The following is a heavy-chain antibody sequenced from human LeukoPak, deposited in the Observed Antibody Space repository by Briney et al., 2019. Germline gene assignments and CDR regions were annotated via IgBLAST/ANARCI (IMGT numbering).Heavy chain of an antibody. V-gene: IGHV3-23*01. CDR3: AKGTMDGGQYYYDSS. J-gene: IGHJ4*02. CDR2: ISSSGGIT. CDR1: GFTFSSYA. D-gene: IGHD3-22*01. Sequence: GGSLRLSCAASGFTFSSYAMSWVRQAPGKGLEWVSAISSSGGITYYADSVKGRFTISRDNSKNTLYLQMNSLRAEDTAVYYCAKGTMDGGQYYYDSSGGQGTQVTVSS.